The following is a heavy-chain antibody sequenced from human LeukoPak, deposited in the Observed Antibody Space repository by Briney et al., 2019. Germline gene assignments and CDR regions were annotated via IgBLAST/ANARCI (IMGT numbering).Heavy chain of an antibody. Sequence: SQTLSLTCTVSGGSISSGGYYWSWIRQHPGKGLEWIGYIYYSGSTYYNPSLKSRVTISVDTSKNQFSLKLSSVTAADTAVYYCARGPWFPRRFLEWLFPSPFDYWGQGTLVTVSS. CDR3: ARGPWFPRRFLEWLFPSPFDY. CDR1: GGSISSGGYY. V-gene: IGHV4-31*03. J-gene: IGHJ4*02. CDR2: IYYSGST. D-gene: IGHD3-3*01.